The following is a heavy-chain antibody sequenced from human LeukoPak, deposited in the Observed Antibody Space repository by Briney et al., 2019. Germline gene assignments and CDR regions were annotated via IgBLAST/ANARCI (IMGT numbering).Heavy chain of an antibody. D-gene: IGHD6-19*01. V-gene: IGHV4-4*07. J-gene: IGHJ4*02. Sequence: SETLSLTCTVSGGSISSYYWSWIRQPAGKGLEWIGRIYTTGSTSYNPSLKSRVTMSVDTSKKQFSLKLNSVTAADTAVYYCARLSYSSGWTDYWGQGTLVTVSS. CDR3: ARLSYSSGWTDY. CDR1: GGSISSYY. CDR2: IYTTGST.